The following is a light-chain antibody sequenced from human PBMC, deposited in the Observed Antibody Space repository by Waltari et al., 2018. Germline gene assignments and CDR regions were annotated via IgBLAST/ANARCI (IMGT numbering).Light chain of an antibody. Sequence: DIQMTQSPSSLSASVGDRVTITCRASQSLSKYLNWYQQRPGSAPNPLIYAASILESGVPSRFSGSGSGTDFTLTISSLQLEDFATYYCQQSSATPWTFGQGTKIEIK. CDR3: QQSSATPWT. CDR2: AAS. CDR1: QSLSKY. J-gene: IGKJ1*01. V-gene: IGKV1-39*01.